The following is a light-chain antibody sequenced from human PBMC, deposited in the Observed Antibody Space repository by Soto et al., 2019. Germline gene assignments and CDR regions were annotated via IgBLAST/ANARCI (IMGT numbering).Light chain of an antibody. CDR2: AAS. Sequence: DIQMTQSPSSLSASVGDIVTIICRASQSISTYLHWYQQKPGKAPNLLIYAASTLQSGFPARFSGSLSGTEFTLTISGLQSEDFALYYCQQYQNLWTFGQGTKVDI. V-gene: IGKV1-39*01. J-gene: IGKJ1*01. CDR1: QSISTY. CDR3: QQYQNLWT.